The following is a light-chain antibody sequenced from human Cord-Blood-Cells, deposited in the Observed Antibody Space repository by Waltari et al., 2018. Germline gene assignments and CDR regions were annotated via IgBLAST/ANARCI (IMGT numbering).Light chain of an antibody. CDR3: QSADSSGTSYV. Sequence: SYELKQPPSVSVSPGQTARITCSGDAFPKQYAYWYQQKPGQAPVLVIYKDSERPSGIPERFSGSSSGTTVTLTISGVQAEDEADYYCQSADSSGTSYVFGTGTKVTVL. V-gene: IGLV3-25*03. CDR1: AFPKQY. CDR2: KDS. J-gene: IGLJ1*01.